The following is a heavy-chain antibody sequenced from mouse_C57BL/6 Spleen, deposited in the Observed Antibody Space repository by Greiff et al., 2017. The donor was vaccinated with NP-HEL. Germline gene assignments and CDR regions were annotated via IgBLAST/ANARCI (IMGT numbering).Heavy chain of an antibody. CDR2: INPNNGGT. Sequence: EVKLVESGPELVKPGASVKMSCKASGYTFTDYNMHWVKQSHGKSLEWIGYINPNNGGTSYNQKFKGKATLTVNKSSSTAYMELRSLTSEDSAVYYCASINYWYFDVWGTGTTVTVSS. D-gene: IGHD1-2*01. CDR1: GYTFTDYN. V-gene: IGHV1-22*01. CDR3: ASINYWYFDV. J-gene: IGHJ1*03.